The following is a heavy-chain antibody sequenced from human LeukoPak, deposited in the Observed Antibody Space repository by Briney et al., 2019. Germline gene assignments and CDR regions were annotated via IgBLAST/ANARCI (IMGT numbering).Heavy chain of an antibody. Sequence: ASVKVSCKASGYTFTSYYMHWVRQASGQGLERMGIINPSGGSTSYAQKFQGRVTMTRDTSTSTVYMELSSLRSEDTAVYYCARSWFGESTIYYYGMDVWGQGTTVTVSS. CDR1: GYTFTSYY. V-gene: IGHV1-46*01. CDR2: INPSGGST. CDR3: ARSWFGESTIYYYGMDV. J-gene: IGHJ6*02. D-gene: IGHD3-10*01.